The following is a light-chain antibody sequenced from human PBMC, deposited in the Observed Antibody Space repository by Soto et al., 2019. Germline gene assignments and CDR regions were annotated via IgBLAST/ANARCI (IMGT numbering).Light chain of an antibody. CDR2: GAS. CDR3: QQYYLVPFT. V-gene: IGKV3-20*01. J-gene: IGKJ3*01. Sequence: EIVLTQSPGTLSLSPGERATLSCRASQSVSSSYLAWYQQKPGQAPRLLIYGASSRATGIPDRFSGSGSGTDFTLTINGLQADDVAVYYCQQYYLVPFTFGPGTKVDIK. CDR1: QSVSSSY.